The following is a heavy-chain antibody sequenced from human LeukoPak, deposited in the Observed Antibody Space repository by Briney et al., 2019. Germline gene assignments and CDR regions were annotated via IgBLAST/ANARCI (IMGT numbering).Heavy chain of an antibody. Sequence: GGSLRLSCAASGFTFGTYGMHWVRQAPGKGLEWVAFIRYGGTNKYYADSVKGRFTISRDNSKNTLYLQRNSLRAEDTAVYYCAKPDYYYGSGSPYYYYYYMDVWGKGTTVTVSS. V-gene: IGHV3-30*02. D-gene: IGHD3-10*01. CDR2: IRYGGTNK. CDR1: GFTFGTYG. J-gene: IGHJ6*03. CDR3: AKPDYYYGSGSPYYYYYYMDV.